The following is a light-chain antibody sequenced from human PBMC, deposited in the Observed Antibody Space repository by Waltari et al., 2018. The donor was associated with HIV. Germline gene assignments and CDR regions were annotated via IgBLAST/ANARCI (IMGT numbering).Light chain of an antibody. CDR2: DTS. J-gene: IGLJ2*01. Sequence: QAVVTQEPSLTVSPGGTVTLTCGSSTGAATSGDSPYWFQQRPGQAPRTLIHDTSNKHSWTPARFSGSLLGGKAALTLSGAQPEDEAEYYCLLSYGGPRVFGGGTKLTVL. CDR1: TGAATSGDS. CDR3: LLSYGGPRV. V-gene: IGLV7-46*01.